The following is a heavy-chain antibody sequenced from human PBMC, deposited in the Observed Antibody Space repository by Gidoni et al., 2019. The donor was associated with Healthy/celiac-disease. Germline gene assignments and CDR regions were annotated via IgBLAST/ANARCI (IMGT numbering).Heavy chain of an antibody. CDR3: ARLLPPPFWSGYFSGLGY. V-gene: IGHV4-39*01. D-gene: IGHD3-3*01. CDR2: ST. J-gene: IGHJ4*02. Sequence: STYYNPSLKSRVTISVDTSKNQFSLKLSSVTAADTAVYYCARLLPPPFWSGYFSGLGYWGQGTLVTVSS.